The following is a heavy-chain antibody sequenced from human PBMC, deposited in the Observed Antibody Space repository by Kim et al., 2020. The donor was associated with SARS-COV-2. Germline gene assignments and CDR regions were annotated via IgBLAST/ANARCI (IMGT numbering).Heavy chain of an antibody. CDR3: ARTQMTQPKGPIDNVVVVAATPGENWFDP. Sequence: SETLSLTCTVSGGSISSYYWSWIRQPPGKGLEWIGYIYYSGSTNYNPSLKSRVTISVDTSKNQFSLKLSSVTAADTAVYYCARTQMTQPKGPIDNVVVVAATPGENWFDPWGQGTLVTVSS. D-gene: IGHD2-15*01. CDR1: GGSISSYY. J-gene: IGHJ5*02. V-gene: IGHV4-59*01. CDR2: IYYSGST.